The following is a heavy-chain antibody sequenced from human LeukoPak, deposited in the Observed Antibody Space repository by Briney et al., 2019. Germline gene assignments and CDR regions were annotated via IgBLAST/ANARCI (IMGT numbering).Heavy chain of an antibody. CDR1: GFTFSTYG. Sequence: PGGSLRLSCAASGFTFSTYGMHWVRQAPGKGLEWVTVISYDGSYKFYADSVKGRFTISRDNSKNTLYLQMNSLRAEDTAVYYCARDYDSSGYYYPVYEYWGQGTLVTVSS. CDR3: ARDYDSSGYYYPVYEY. J-gene: IGHJ4*02. CDR2: ISYDGSYK. D-gene: IGHD3-22*01. V-gene: IGHV3-30*03.